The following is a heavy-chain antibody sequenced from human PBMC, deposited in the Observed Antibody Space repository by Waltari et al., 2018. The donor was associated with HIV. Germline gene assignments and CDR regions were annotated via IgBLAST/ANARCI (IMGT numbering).Heavy chain of an antibody. CDR2: INNKRQT. CDR3: ARGRCDADTYYDAEPGFMRKCPFKSNFDL. V-gene: IGHV4-34*01. J-gene: IGHJ4*02. Sequence: QVQLNQWGAGLLKASETLSLKCAVYSGILREYYWNWVRHPPTKGLEWSGEINNKRQTNFKAARKSRVTWSVDSSRNQFYRTLTGVTAADNGMYLCARGRCDADTYYDAEPGFMRKCPFKSNFDLWGQGSNVTASS. D-gene: IGHD3-16*01. CDR1: SGILREYY.